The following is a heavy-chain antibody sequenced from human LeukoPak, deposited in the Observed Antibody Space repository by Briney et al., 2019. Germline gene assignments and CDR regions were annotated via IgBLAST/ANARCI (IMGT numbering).Heavy chain of an antibody. CDR1: GFTFSNYA. CDR3: AKAPLSIQLWFDY. D-gene: IGHD5-18*01. CDR2: ISGSGGST. Sequence: PGGSLRLSCAASGFTFSNYAMSWVRQAPGKGLEWVSAISGSGGSTYYADSVKGRFTISRDNSKNTLYLQMNSLRAEDTAVYYCAKAPLSIQLWFDYWGQGTLVTVSS. J-gene: IGHJ4*02. V-gene: IGHV3-23*01.